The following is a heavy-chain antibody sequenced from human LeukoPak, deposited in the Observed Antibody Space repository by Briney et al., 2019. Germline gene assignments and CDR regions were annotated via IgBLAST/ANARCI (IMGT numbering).Heavy chain of an antibody. D-gene: IGHD4-17*01. CDR3: ARAGYGDSDFDY. CDR1: GGSISSGGYS. V-gene: IGHV4-30-4*07. Sequence: SQTLSLTCAVSGGSISSGGYSWSWIRQPPGKGMEFIAFIYYTGNTYFNPSLKSRVTISVDTSKNQFSLKLSSVTAADTAVYYCARAGYGDSDFDYWGPGTLVTVSS. J-gene: IGHJ4*02. CDR2: IYYTGNT.